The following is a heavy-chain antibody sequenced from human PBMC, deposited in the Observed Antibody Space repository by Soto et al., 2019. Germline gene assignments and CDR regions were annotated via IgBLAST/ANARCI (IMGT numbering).Heavy chain of an antibody. Sequence: GGSLRLSCAASGFTFSSYSMNWVRQAPGKGLEWVSSISSSSSYIYYADSVKGRFTISRDNAKNSLYLQMNSLRAEDTAVYYCARAREVYSGYDTYYYMDVWGKGTTVTVSS. D-gene: IGHD5-12*01. J-gene: IGHJ6*03. V-gene: IGHV3-21*01. CDR3: ARAREVYSGYDTYYYMDV. CDR1: GFTFSSYS. CDR2: ISSSSSYI.